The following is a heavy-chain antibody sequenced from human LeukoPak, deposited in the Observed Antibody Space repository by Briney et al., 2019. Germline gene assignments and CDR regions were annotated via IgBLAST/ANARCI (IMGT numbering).Heavy chain of an antibody. J-gene: IGHJ6*02. Sequence: SQTLSLTCTASGGSISSGSYYWSWIRQPAGKGLEWIGRIYTSGSTNYNPSLKSRVTISVDTSKNQFSLKLSSVTAADTAVYYCARVPIVCSSTSCFYYGMDVWGQGTTVTVSS. V-gene: IGHV4-61*02. D-gene: IGHD2-2*01. CDR2: IYTSGST. CDR1: GGSISSGSYY. CDR3: ARVPIVCSSTSCFYYGMDV.